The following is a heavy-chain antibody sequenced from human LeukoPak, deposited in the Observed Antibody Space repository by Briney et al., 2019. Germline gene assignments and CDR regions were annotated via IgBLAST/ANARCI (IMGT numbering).Heavy chain of an antibody. CDR1: GFSLSASGVG. CDR3: AHLFQPDYNYYLDV. J-gene: IGHJ6*03. CDR2: IYWDGDT. V-gene: IGHV2-5*02. Sequence: ESGPTLVKPTQTVTLTCTFSGFSLSASGVGVGWIRQPPGKALQWLAVIYWDGDTRYSPSLESRLTITKDTSKKQVVLTMSNMDPVDTATYYCAHLFQPDYNYYLDVWGKGTTVTVSS.